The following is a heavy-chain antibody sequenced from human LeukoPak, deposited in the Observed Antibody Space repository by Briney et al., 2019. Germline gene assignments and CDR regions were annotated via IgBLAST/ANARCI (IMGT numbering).Heavy chain of an antibody. D-gene: IGHD3-3*01. CDR2: ISSSSRTI. CDR3: AKGRRDSRITIFPRGDYYYYMDV. J-gene: IGHJ6*03. CDR1: GFTFSYYA. Sequence: GGSLRLSCAASGFTFSYYAMNWVRQAPGKGLEWVSYISSSSRTIYYADSVKGRFTISRDNSKNTLYLQINSLRAEDTAVYYCAKGRRDSRITIFPRGDYYYYMDVWGKGTTVTVSS. V-gene: IGHV3-23*01.